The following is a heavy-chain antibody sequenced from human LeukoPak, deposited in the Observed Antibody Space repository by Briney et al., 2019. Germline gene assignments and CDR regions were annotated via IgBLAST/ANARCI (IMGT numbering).Heavy chain of an antibody. Sequence: GGSLRLFCVASGFAFSSHSMNWVRQAPGKGLEWVSSMSNTGHTFYSDSVKVRFTISSDNAKNSLYLQMNSLRAEDTAVYYCAREWYGNQALDYWGRGTLVTVSS. CDR3: AREWYGNQALDY. CDR2: MSNTGHT. CDR1: GFAFSSHS. D-gene: IGHD2-15*01. V-gene: IGHV3-21*03. J-gene: IGHJ4*02.